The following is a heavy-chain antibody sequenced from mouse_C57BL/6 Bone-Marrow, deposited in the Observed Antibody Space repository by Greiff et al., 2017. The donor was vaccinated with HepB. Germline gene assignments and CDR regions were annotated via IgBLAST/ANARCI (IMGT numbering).Heavy chain of an antibody. J-gene: IGHJ4*01. CDR2: IFPGSGST. Sequence: QVHVKQSGPELVKPGASVKISCKASGYTFTDYYINWVKQRPGQGLEWIGWIFPGSGSTYYNEKFKGKATLTVDKSSSTAYMLLSSLTSEDSAVYFCARGIYYGNPPYAMDYWGQGTSVTVSS. D-gene: IGHD2-1*01. V-gene: IGHV1-75*01. CDR1: GYTFTDYY. CDR3: ARGIYYGNPPYAMDY.